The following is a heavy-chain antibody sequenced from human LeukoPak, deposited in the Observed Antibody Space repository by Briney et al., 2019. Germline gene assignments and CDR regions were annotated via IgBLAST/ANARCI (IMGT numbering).Heavy chain of an antibody. V-gene: IGHV3-72*01. CDR1: GFTFSGHF. D-gene: IGHD2-15*01. CDR2: IRNKANRYSA. CDR3: VRVFSGLDY. J-gene: IGHJ4*02. Sequence: GGSLRLSCAASGFTFSGHFMDWVRQAPGKGLEWVGRIRNKANRYSAEYAASVKGRFTISRDDSKNSLNLQMNSLKTEDTAVYYCVRVFSGLDYWGQGTLVTVSS.